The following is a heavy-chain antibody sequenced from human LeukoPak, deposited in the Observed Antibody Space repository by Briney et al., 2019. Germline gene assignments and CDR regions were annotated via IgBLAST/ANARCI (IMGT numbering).Heavy chain of an antibody. V-gene: IGHV1-2*02. CDR3: ARVLVGGDGYNYVDY. J-gene: IGHJ4*02. Sequence: GASVKVSCKASGYTFTGYYMPWVRQAPGQGLEWMGWINPNSGGTNYAQKFQGRVTMTRDTSISTAYMELSRLRSDDTAVYYCARVLVGGDGYNYVDYGGQGTLVPVSS. D-gene: IGHD5-24*01. CDR2: INPNSGGT. CDR1: GYTFTGYY.